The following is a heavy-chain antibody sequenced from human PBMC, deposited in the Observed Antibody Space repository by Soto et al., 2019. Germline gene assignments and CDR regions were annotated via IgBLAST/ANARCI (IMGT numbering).Heavy chain of an antibody. CDR1: GYTFTSYA. J-gene: IGHJ4*02. CDR3: ARGHSSETPPLLN. D-gene: IGHD6-19*01. Sequence: ASVKVSCKASGYTFTSYAMHWVRQAPGQRLEWMGWINAGNGNTKYSQKFQGRVTITRDTSASTAYMELSSLRSEDTAVYYCARGHSSETPPLLNWGQGTLVTVSS. CDR2: INAGNGNT. V-gene: IGHV1-3*01.